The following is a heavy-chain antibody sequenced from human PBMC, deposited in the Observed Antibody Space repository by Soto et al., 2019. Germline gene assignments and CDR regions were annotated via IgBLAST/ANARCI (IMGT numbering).Heavy chain of an antibody. CDR3: ARDLGQGNTPAHNDFDV. J-gene: IGHJ4*02. CDR2: AYYRGGT. D-gene: IGHD3-16*01. V-gene: IGHV4-61*01. Sequence: PSETLSLTCTVSGLSVTSDSYWSWIRQAPGKGLEWIGYAYYRGGTRYNPSLKSRLTISVDTSKNQFSLSLSSVTPTDTAVYYCARDLGQGNTPAHNDFDVWRQGSLVTVSS. CDR1: GLSVTSDSY.